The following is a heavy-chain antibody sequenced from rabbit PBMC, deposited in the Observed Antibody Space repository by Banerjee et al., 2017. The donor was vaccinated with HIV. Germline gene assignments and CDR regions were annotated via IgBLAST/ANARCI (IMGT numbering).Heavy chain of an antibody. CDR2: IYRDYDST. Sequence: QEQLEESGGDLVKPEGSLTLTCTASGFTISSSWWICWVRQAPGKGLEWIGCIYRDYDSTWYANWAKGRFTISKTSSTTVTLQMTSLTAADTATYFCARDGGLFSLDLWGPGTLVTVS. J-gene: IGHJ3*01. D-gene: IGHD2-1*01. CDR1: GFTISSSWW. CDR3: ARDGGLFSLDL. V-gene: IGHV1S45*01.